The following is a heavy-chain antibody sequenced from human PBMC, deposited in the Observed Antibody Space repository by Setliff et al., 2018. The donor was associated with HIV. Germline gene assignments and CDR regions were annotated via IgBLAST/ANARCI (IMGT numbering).Heavy chain of an antibody. CDR3: AKSQVHYDPDRHYMDV. CDR2: IKQDGSEK. J-gene: IGHJ6*03. CDR1: GFTFSSYG. D-gene: IGHD3-22*01. Sequence: EGSLRLSCAASGFTFSSYGMHWVRQTPGKGLEWVANIKQDGSEKYYVESVRGRFTISRDISKNTLFLQMNSLRAEDTAVYYCAKSQVHYDPDRHYMDVWGKGTTVTVSS. V-gene: IGHV3-7*01.